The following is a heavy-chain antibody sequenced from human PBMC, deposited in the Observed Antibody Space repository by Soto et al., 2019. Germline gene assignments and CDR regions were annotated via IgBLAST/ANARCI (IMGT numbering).Heavy chain of an antibody. Sequence: SETLSLTCTVSGGSISGGGSYWSWIRQRPGKGLEWIGYMYYSGSFYYNPSLKGRVMISSDTSKNQFSLSVSSVTAADTAVYYCARGAVGITIFGVVIIAPPHPNYYYYYYMDVWGKGTTVTVAS. CDR3: ARGAVGITIFGVVIIAPPHPNYYYYYYMDV. CDR1: GGSISGGGSY. D-gene: IGHD3-3*01. CDR2: MYYSGSF. V-gene: IGHV4-31*03. J-gene: IGHJ6*03.